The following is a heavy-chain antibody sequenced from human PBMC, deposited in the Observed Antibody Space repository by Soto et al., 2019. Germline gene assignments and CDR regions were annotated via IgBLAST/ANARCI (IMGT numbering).Heavy chain of an antibody. CDR3: ARAISGYVT. V-gene: IGHV1-3*01. CDR1: GITFSTYA. CDR2: INAGNGNT. Sequence: QVQPVQSGAEVKKPGASVKVSCKASGITFSTYAIHWVRQAPGQGLEWMGWINAGNGNTRYSQKFQGRVTLTRDTSASTTYMDLSSQRSEDTAIYYCARAISGYVTWGQGTLVTVSS. J-gene: IGHJ4*02. D-gene: IGHD5-12*01.